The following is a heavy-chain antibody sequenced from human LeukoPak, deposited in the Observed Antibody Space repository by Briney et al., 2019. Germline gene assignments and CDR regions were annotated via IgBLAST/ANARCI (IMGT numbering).Heavy chain of an antibody. Sequence: ASVKVSCRASGYTFTDYYIHYVRQAPGLGLEWMGRINPNSGGTNYAQKFQGRVTMTRDTSISTAYMELSRVRSDDTAVYYCAKDGPRSGGSCSHYYYYMDVWGKGTTVTVSS. CDR2: INPNSGGT. CDR3: AKDGPRSGGSCSHYYYYMDV. D-gene: IGHD2-15*01. V-gene: IGHV1-2*06. CDR1: GYTFTDYY. J-gene: IGHJ6*03.